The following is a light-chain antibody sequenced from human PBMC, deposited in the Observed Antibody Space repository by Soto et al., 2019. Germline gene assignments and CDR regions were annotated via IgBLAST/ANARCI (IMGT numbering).Light chain of an antibody. CDR2: EVT. Sequence: QSALTQPPSVSGSPGQSVTISCIGTSSDIGSYNRVSWYQQSPGTAPKLIIYEVTNRPSGVAGRFSGSKSGNTASLTISGLQAEDEADYYCTSYTARTALVFGEGTKHTVL. CDR1: SSDIGSYNR. J-gene: IGLJ3*02. V-gene: IGLV2-18*02. CDR3: TSYTARTALV.